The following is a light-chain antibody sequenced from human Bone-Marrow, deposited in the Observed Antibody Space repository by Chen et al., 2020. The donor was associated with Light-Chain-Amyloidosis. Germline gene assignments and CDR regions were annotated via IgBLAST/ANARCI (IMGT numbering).Light chain of an antibody. Sequence: QSVLTQPPSVSGAPGQRVTISCTGSSYNIGAGFDVHWYQRLPGTAPKLLIYANNNRPSGVPARFTGSKSGTSASLAITGLQAESDADYSCQSYDNSLSGSRVFGGGTKLTVL. CDR2: ANN. CDR3: QSYDNSLSGSRV. CDR1: SYNIGAGFD. V-gene: IGLV1-40*01. J-gene: IGLJ2*01.